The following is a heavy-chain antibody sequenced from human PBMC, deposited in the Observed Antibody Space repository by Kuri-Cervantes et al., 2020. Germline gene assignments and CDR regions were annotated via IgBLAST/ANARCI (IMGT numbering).Heavy chain of an antibody. CDR3: ARGSRSWFDVTIDY. V-gene: IGHV1-8*01. J-gene: IGHJ4*02. D-gene: IGHD3-10*01. CDR2: MNPNSGNT. CDR1: GYTFASYD. Sequence: ASVKVSCKASGYTFASYDINWVRQAIGQGLEWMGWMNPNSGNTGYAQKFQGRVTMTRNTSISTAYMELSSLRSEDTAVYYCARGSRSWFDVTIDYWGQGTLVTVSS.